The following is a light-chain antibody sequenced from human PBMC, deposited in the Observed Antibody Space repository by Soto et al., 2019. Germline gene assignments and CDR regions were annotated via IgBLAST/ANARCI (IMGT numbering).Light chain of an antibody. J-gene: IGLJ1*01. Sequence: QSALTQPASVSGSPGQSITISCTGTISDVGGYNFVSWYQQYPGKAPKLMICDVSNRPSGVSNRFSGSKSGNMASLTISGLQAEDEADYYCSSFTGSNYVFGTGTKVTVL. CDR3: SSFTGSNYV. CDR2: DVS. CDR1: ISDVGGYNF. V-gene: IGLV2-14*03.